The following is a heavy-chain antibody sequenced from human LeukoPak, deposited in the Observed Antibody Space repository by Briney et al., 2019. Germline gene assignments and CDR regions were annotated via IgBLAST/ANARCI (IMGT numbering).Heavy chain of an antibody. J-gene: IGHJ1*01. D-gene: IGHD3-22*01. CDR3: ARSTYYYDSSGYYHEYFQH. V-gene: IGHV3-15*01. CDR1: GFTFSNAW. CDR2: IKSKTDGGTT. Sequence: GGSLRLSCAASGFTFSNAWMSWVRQAPGKGLEWVGRIKSKTDGGTTDYAAPVKGRFTISRDNAKNSLYLQMNSLRAEDTAVYYCARSTYYYDSSGYYHEYFQHWGQGTLVTVSS.